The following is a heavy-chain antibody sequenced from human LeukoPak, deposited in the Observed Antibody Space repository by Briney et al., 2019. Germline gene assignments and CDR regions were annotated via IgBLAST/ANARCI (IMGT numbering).Heavy chain of an antibody. CDR3: AKDQGEITRGIAFDI. J-gene: IGHJ3*02. CDR1: GGSFSGYY. Sequence: SETLSLTCAVYGGSFSGYYWSWIRQPPGKGLEWIGEINHSGSTNYNPSLKSRVTISVDTSKNQFSLKLSSVTAADTAVYYCAKDQGEITRGIAFDIWGQGTMVTVSS. D-gene: IGHD3-3*01. CDR2: INHSGST. V-gene: IGHV4-34*01.